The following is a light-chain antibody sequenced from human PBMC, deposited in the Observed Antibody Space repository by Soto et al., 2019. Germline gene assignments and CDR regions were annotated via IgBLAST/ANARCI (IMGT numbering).Light chain of an antibody. Sequence: EIVMMQSPATLSVSPGERVTLSCRASQSVSSNLAWYQQKSGQAPRLLIYGASTRATGIPARFSVSGSGTEFTLTISSLQSEDFAIYYCQQYNNWPPVTFGQGTRLEIK. CDR3: QQYNNWPPVT. J-gene: IGKJ5*01. CDR1: QSVSSN. V-gene: IGKV3-15*01. CDR2: GAS.